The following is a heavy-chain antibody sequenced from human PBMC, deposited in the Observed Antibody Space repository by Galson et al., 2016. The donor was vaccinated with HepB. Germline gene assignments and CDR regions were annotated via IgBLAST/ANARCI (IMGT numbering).Heavy chain of an antibody. CDR2: INHSGTT. J-gene: IGHJ3*02. V-gene: IGHV4-34*01. Sequence: ETLSLTCDVDGGSISSDYWSWIRQPPGKGLEWIGEINHSGTTNYNPSLKSRLTLSVDRSKNQFSLKLSSVTAADTAVYYCARGGRDDAFDIWGQGTMATVSS. CDR1: GGSISSDY. CDR3: ARGGRDDAFDI.